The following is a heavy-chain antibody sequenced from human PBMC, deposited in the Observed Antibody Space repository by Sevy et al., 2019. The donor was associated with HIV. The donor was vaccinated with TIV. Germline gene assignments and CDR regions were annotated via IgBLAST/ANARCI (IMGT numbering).Heavy chain of an antibody. CDR1: GCSLSNYG. CDR3: ASVRCSGGDCYFFDS. J-gene: IGHJ4*02. CDR2: IIPRPGLA. V-gene: IGHV1-69*10. Sequence: ASVKVSCKASGCSLSNYGINWVRQAPGQGLAWMGGIIPRPGLANYVPKFRDRVTITADESASTVYMEVRRLRSDDTGVYYCASVRCSGGDCYFFDSWGQGTLVTVSS. D-gene: IGHD2-21*02.